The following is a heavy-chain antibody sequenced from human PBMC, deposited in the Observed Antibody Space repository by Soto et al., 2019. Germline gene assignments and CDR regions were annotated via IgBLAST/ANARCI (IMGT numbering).Heavy chain of an antibody. V-gene: IGHV1-8*01. CDR2: MNPNSGNT. CDR1: GYTFTSYD. Sequence: ASVKVSCKASGYTFTSYDINWVRQATGQGLEWMGWMNPNSGNTGYAQKFQGRVTMTRNTSISTAYMELSSLRSEDTAVYCCARGVRFGGYCSSTSCATRDWFDPWGQGTLVTVSS. CDR3: ARGVRFGGYCSSTSCATRDWFDP. J-gene: IGHJ5*02. D-gene: IGHD2-2*01.